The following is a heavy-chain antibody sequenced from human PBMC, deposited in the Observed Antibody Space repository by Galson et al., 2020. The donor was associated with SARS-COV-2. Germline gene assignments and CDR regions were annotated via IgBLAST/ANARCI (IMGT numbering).Heavy chain of an antibody. CDR1: GFTFGDYA. D-gene: IGHD3-22*01. J-gene: IGHJ4*02. CDR3: TIQYYYDSSGYYERDY. Sequence: GGSLRLSCTASGFTFGDYAMSWFRQAPGKGLEWVGFIRSKAYGGPTEYAASVKGRFTISRDDSKSIAYLQMNSLKTEDTAVYYCTIQYYYDSSGYYERDYWGQGTLVTVSS. V-gene: IGHV3-49*03. CDR2: IRSKAYGGPT.